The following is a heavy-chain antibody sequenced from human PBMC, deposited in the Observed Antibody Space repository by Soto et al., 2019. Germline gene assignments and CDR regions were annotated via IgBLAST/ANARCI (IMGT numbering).Heavy chain of an antibody. Sequence: QLQLQESGPGLVKPSDTLSLTCTASGGSISSCSYFWGWIRQPPGQGLEWMGSIYYSGSTDYNPSLKSRVSTSVDTSKNQFSLKLSSVTAADTAVYYCARHAWNGVDYWGQGTLVTFSS. CDR3: ARHAWNGVDY. V-gene: IGHV4-39*01. CDR1: GGSISSCSYF. CDR2: IYYSGST. D-gene: IGHD1-1*01. J-gene: IGHJ4*02.